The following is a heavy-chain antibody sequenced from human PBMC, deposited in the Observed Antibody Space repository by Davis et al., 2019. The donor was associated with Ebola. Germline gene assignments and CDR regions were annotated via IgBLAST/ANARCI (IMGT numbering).Heavy chain of an antibody. Sequence: GESLKISCKGSGYSFTSYWIGWVRQLPGKGLEWMGIIHPGDSDTRYSPSFQGQVTISADKSISTAYLQWSSLKASDTAMYYCARHRPYYYDSSGYSPTRGYYYYGMDVWGKGTTVTVSS. CDR1: GYSFTSYW. CDR2: IHPGDSDT. CDR3: ARHRPYYYDSSGYSPTRGYYYYGMDV. V-gene: IGHV5-51*01. J-gene: IGHJ6*04. D-gene: IGHD3-22*01.